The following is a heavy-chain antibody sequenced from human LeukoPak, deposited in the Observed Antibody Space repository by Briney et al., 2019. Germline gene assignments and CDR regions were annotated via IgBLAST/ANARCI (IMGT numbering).Heavy chain of an antibody. D-gene: IGHD2-15*01. J-gene: IGHJ5*02. Sequence: GASVKVSCKASGYTFTSYAMNWVRQAPGQGLEWMGWINTNTGNPTYAQGFTGRFVFSLDTSVSTAYLQISSLKAEDTAVYYCARTVGGHCSGGSCYGGWFDPWGQGTLVTVSS. V-gene: IGHV7-4-1*02. CDR3: ARTVGGHCSGGSCYGGWFDP. CDR2: INTNTGNP. CDR1: GYTFTSYA.